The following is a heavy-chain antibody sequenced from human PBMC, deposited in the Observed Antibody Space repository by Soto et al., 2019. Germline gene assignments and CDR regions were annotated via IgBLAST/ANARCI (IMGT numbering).Heavy chain of an antibody. CDR3: VRDRFTIFGVAENRFDT. CDR2: IYSGAST. V-gene: IGHV3-66*01. J-gene: IGHJ5*02. D-gene: IGHD3-3*01. Sequence: EVQLVESGGGLVQPGGSLRLSCAASGFIVSNSYMSWVRQAPGKGLEWLSIIYSGASTYYARSVKGRFTISRDSSQNTIYLQMNSLGDDDTAVYYCVRDRFTIFGVAENRFDTWDQGTLVTVSS. CDR1: GFIVSNSY.